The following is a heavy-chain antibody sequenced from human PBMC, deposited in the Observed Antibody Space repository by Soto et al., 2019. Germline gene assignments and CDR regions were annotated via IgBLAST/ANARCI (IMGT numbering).Heavy chain of an antibody. CDR2: IGDSGGSP. V-gene: IGHV3-23*01. CDR3: TTRVVVTTIFDS. CDR1: GFTFANYA. J-gene: IGHJ4*02. Sequence: GGSLSLSCAASGFTFANYAMSWVRQAPRKGLEWVSAIGDSGGSPYYADSVKGRFTISRDNSKNTLYLQMTSLRAEDTAVYFCTTRVVVTTIFDSWGQGTLVTVSS. D-gene: IGHD2-21*02.